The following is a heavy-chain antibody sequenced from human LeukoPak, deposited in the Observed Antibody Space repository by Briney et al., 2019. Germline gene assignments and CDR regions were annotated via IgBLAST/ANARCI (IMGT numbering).Heavy chain of an antibody. J-gene: IGHJ3*02. Sequence: GESLKISCKGSGYSFTRYWIGCVRQMPGKGLEWVGIIYPGECDTRYSPSFQGQVTISADKSINTAYLQWSSLKASDTAIFYCARRRDYSDYSDAFDIWGRGTMVTVSS. V-gene: IGHV5-51*01. CDR3: ARRRDYSDYSDAFDI. D-gene: IGHD4-11*01. CDR1: GYSFTRYW. CDR2: IYPGECDT.